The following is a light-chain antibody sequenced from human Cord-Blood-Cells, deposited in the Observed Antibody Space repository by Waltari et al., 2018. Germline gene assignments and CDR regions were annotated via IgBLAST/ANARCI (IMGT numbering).Light chain of an antibody. J-gene: IGLJ1*01. CDR3: CSYAGSSYV. V-gene: IGLV2-11*01. CDR1: SSNVGGHNY. CDR2: DVS. Sequence: QSTLPPYLPVSGSAGQSVTISRPGTSSNVGGHNYVSWYQQRPGKAPKLMIYDVSKRPSGVPDRFSGSKSGNTASLTISGLHAEDEADYYCCSYAGSSYVFGTGTKVTVL.